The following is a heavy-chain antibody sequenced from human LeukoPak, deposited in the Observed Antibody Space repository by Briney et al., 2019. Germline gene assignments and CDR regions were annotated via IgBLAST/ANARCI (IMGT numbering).Heavy chain of an antibody. CDR2: AYSGGTT. Sequence: GGSLRLSCAASGFTVSSNYMSWVRQAPGKGLEWVSVAYSGGTTYDADSVKGRFTISRDNSKNTLYLQMNSLRAEDTAVYYCARDRYDSSGYPPYWYFDLWGRGTLVTVSS. J-gene: IGHJ2*01. D-gene: IGHD3-22*01. CDR1: GFTVSSNY. V-gene: IGHV3-66*01. CDR3: ARDRYDSSGYPPYWYFDL.